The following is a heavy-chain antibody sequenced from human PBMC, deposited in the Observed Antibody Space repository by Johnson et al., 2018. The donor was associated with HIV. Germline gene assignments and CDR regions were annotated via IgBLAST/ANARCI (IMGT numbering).Heavy chain of an antibody. CDR1: GFTFSSYG. V-gene: IGHV3-30-3*02. CDR3: AKWGSMRATSAFDI. J-gene: IGHJ3*02. CDR2: ISYDGSNK. Sequence: QVQLVESGGGVVQPGRSLRLSCAASGFTFSSYGMHWVRQAPGKGLEWVAVISYDGSNKYYADSVKGRFTISRDNSKNTLYLQMNSLRAEDTAVYYCAKWGSMRATSAFDIWGQGTMVTVSS. D-gene: IGHD1-26*01.